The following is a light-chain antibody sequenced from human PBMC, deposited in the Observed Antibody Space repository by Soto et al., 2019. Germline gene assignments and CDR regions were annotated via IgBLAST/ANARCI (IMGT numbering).Light chain of an antibody. CDR1: KNDIGVYDF. Sequence: QSVLTQPPSASGSPGQSVTISCTGTKNDIGVYDFVSWYQHHPGKAPRLIIYEVVQRPSGVPDRFSGSKSGNTASLTVSGLQAADEADYFCKSYAGSNTYVFGSGTKLHRP. CDR3: KSYAGSNTYV. J-gene: IGLJ1*01. CDR2: EVV. V-gene: IGLV2-8*01.